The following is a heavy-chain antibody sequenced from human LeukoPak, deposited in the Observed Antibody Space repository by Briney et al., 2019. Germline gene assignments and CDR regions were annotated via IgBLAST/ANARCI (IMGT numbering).Heavy chain of an antibody. Sequence: ASVKVSCKASGYTFTSYAMHWVRQAPGQRLEWMGWINAGNGNTKYSQEFQGRVTITSDTSASTAYMELRSLRSDDTAVYYCGRALLGGSDIYTPFSYWGQGTLVTVSS. D-gene: IGHD3-10*01. CDR3: GRALLGGSDIYTPFSY. V-gene: IGHV1-3*01. J-gene: IGHJ4*02. CDR1: GYTFTSYA. CDR2: INAGNGNT.